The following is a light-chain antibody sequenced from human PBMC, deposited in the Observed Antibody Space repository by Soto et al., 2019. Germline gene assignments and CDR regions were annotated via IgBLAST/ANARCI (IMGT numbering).Light chain of an antibody. CDR2: DVS. CDR3: QQRPNWPLT. J-gene: IGKJ4*01. Sequence: EIVLTQSPATLFLSPGERATLSCRASQSISSHLAWYQQKPGQAPRLLMYDVSNRATDIPARFSGSGSGTDFTLTISSLEPEDFAVYYCQQRPNWPLTFGGGTKVEIK. CDR1: QSISSH. V-gene: IGKV3-11*01.